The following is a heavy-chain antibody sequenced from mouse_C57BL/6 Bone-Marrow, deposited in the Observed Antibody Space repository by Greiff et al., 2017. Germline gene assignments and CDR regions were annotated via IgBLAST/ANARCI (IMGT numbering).Heavy chain of an antibody. CDR3: ARSRIFYRNYYVFDY. V-gene: IGHV1-42*01. CDR1: GYSFTGYY. D-gene: IGHD2-5*01. J-gene: IGHJ2*01. Sequence: EVQLQQSGPELVKPGASVKISCKASGYSFTGYYMNWVKQSPEKSLEWIGEINPSTGGTTYNQKFKAKATLTVDKSSSTAYMQLKSLTSEDSAVYYCARSRIFYRNYYVFDYWGQGTTLTVSS. CDR2: INPSTGGT.